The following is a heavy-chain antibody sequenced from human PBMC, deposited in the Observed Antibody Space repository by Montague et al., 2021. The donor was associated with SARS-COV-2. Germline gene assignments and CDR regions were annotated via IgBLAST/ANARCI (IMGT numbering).Heavy chain of an antibody. V-gene: IGHV3-30*18. J-gene: IGHJ5*02. CDR2: ISYDGSNK. D-gene: IGHD3-22*01. Sequence: SLRLSCAASGFTFSSYGMHWVRQAPGKGLEWVAVISYDGSNKYYADSVKGRFTISRDNSKNTLYLQMNSLRAEDTAVYYCAKDDSNGYSTSWFDPWGQGTLVTVSS. CDR3: AKDDSNGYSTSWFDP. CDR1: GFTFSSYG.